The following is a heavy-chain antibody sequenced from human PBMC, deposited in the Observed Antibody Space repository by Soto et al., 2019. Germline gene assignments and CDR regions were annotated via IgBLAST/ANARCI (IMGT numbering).Heavy chain of an antibody. D-gene: IGHD2-2*01. CDR3: AKVGHCSSTSCYPASYYYYMDV. CDR1: GFTFSSYA. V-gene: IGHV3-23*01. Sequence: PGGSLRLSFAACGFTFSSYAMSWVRQAPGKGLEWVSAISGSGGSTYYADSVKGRFTISRDNSKNTLYLQMNSLRAEDTAVYYCAKVGHCSSTSCYPASYYYYMDVWGKGTTVTVSS. J-gene: IGHJ6*03. CDR2: ISGSGGST.